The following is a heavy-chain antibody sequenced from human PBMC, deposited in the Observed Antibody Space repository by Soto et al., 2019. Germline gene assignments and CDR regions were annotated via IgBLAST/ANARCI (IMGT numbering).Heavy chain of an antibody. CDR1: GFTFSSYS. CDR3: ARDGEGATYYYYYGMDV. CDR2: ISSSSSYI. J-gene: IGHJ6*02. Sequence: GGSLGLSCAASGFTFSSYSMNWVRQAPGKGLEWVSSISSSSSYIYYADSVKGRFTISRDNAKNSLYLQMNSLRAEDTAVYYCARDGEGATYYYYYGMDVWGQGTTVTVSS. D-gene: IGHD1-26*01. V-gene: IGHV3-21*01.